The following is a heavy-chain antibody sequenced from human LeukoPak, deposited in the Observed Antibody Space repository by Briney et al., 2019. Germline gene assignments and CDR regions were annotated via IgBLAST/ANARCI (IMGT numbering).Heavy chain of an antibody. CDR2: ISWNSGAI. CDR3: AKGDYYYGSGTYSGFDY. CDR1: GFTFDDYA. D-gene: IGHD3-10*01. Sequence: PGRSLRLSCAASGFTFDDYAMHWVRQAPGKGLEWVSGISWNSGAIGYADSVKGRFTISRDNAKNSLYLQMNSLRAEDMALYYCAKGDYYYGSGTYSGFDYWGQGTLVTVSS. J-gene: IGHJ4*02. V-gene: IGHV3-9*03.